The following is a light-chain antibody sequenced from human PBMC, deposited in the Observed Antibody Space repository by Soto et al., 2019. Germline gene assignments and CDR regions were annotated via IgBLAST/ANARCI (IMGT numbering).Light chain of an antibody. V-gene: IGLV4-69*01. CDR2: LNSDGSH. CDR3: QTWGTGVQV. J-gene: IGLJ3*02. Sequence: QPVLTQSHSASASLGASVKLTCTLSSGQSSYAIAWHQQQPEKGPRYLMKLNSDGSHNKGDGIPDRLSGSSSGAERYLTISSLQSEDEADYYCQTWGTGVQVFGGGTKLTVL. CDR1: SGQSSYA.